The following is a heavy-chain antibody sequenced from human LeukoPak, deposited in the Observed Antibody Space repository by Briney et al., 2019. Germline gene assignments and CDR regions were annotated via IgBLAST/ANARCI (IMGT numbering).Heavy chain of an antibody. J-gene: IGHJ6*03. D-gene: IGHD6-13*01. V-gene: IGHV3-48*03. CDR3: ANEGGGAAAGSFALMDV. Sequence: GGSLRLSCAASGFTFSSYEMNWVRQAPGKGLEWVSYISSSGSTIYYADSVKGRFTISRDNSKNTLYLQMNSLRAEDTAVYSCANEGGGAAAGSFALMDVWGKGTTVTVSS. CDR2: ISSSGSTI. CDR1: GFTFSSYE.